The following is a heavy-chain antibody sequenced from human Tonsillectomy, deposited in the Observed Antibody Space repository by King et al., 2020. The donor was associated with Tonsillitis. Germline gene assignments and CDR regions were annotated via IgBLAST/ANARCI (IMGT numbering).Heavy chain of an antibody. V-gene: IGHV3-23*03. CDR3: AKDQRGIGAAEDAFDI. J-gene: IGHJ3*02. CDR2: IYSGVTST. CDR1: GFTFSSYA. Sequence: VQLVESGGGLVQLGGSLRLSCAASGFTFSSYALSWVRQAPGKGLEWVSIIYSGVTSTYYADSVKGRFTISRDNSKNTLYLQMNSLRAEDTAVYYCAKDQRGIGAAEDAFDIWGQGTMVTVSS. D-gene: IGHD6-13*01.